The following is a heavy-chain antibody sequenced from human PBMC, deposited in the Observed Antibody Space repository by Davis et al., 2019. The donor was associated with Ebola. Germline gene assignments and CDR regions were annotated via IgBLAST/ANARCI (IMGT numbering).Heavy chain of an antibody. Sequence: FQGRVTMTRITSINTAYMELSSLRSEDTAVYYCAKSVTVTTLGYFDYWGQGTLVTVSS. J-gene: IGHJ4*02. V-gene: IGHV1-8*01. CDR3: AKSVTVTTLGYFDY. D-gene: IGHD4-17*01.